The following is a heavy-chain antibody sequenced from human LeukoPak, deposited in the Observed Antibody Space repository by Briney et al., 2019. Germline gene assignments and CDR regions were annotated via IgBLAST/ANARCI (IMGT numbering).Heavy chain of an antibody. CDR3: TRGGGNSGRYYHYYMDV. Sequence: GGSLRLSCTASGFTFGDYAMGWFRQAPGKGLERVGFIRSKAYGGTTEYAASVKGRFTISRDDSKSIAYLQMNSLKTEDTAVYYCTRGGGNSGRYYHYYMDVWGKGTTVTVSS. CDR1: GFTFGDYA. J-gene: IGHJ6*03. CDR2: IRSKAYGGTT. V-gene: IGHV3-49*03. D-gene: IGHD4-23*01.